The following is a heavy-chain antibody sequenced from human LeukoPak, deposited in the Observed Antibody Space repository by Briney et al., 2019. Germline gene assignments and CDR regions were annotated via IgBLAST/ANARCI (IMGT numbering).Heavy chain of an antibody. Sequence: PGGSLGLSCAASGFTFSSYEMNWVRQAPGKGLERVSYISTSGSTIYYVDSVKGRFTISRDNAKNSLYLQMNSLRAEDTAVYYCARGHGSGSYYIPFDYWGQGTLVTVSS. J-gene: IGHJ4*02. V-gene: IGHV3-48*03. CDR3: ARGHGSGSYYIPFDY. CDR1: GFTFSSYE. D-gene: IGHD3-10*01. CDR2: ISTSGSTI.